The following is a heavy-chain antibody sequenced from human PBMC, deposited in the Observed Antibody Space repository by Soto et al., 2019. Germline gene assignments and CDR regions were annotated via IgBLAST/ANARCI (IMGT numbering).Heavy chain of an antibody. V-gene: IGHV3-23*01. CDR2: ISGSGGST. Sequence: EVQLLESGGGLVQAGGSLRLSCAASGFIFISYAMSWVRQAPGKGLEWVSGISGSGGSTYYADSVKGRFTISRDNSKNTLYLQRNSLRAEDTAVYYCAKDKVGVMAQTLTRYYFDYWGQGTLVTVSS. D-gene: IGHD3-22*01. CDR3: AKDKVGVMAQTLTRYYFDY. J-gene: IGHJ4*02. CDR1: GFIFISYA.